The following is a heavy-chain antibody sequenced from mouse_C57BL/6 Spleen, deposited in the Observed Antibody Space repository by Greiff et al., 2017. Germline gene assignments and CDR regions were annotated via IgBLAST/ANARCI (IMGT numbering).Heavy chain of an antibody. J-gene: IGHJ3*01. Sequence: QVQLQQSGAELMKPGASVKLSCKATGYTFTGYWIEWVKQRPGHGLEWIGEIFPGGGSTNYNEKFKGKATFTADTSSNTAYMQLSSLTTEDSAIYYCAREEGSRYQAWFAYWGQGTLVTVSA. CDR1: GYTFTGYW. CDR2: IFPGGGST. CDR3: AREEGSRYQAWFAY. D-gene: IGHD1-1*01. V-gene: IGHV1-9*01.